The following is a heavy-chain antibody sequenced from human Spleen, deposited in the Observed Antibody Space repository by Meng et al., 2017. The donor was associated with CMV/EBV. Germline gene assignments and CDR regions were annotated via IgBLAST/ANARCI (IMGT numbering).Heavy chain of an antibody. CDR3: ARGSSRGGNP. CDR1: GGSISSSSYY. V-gene: IGHV4-39*01. J-gene: IGHJ5*02. D-gene: IGHD2-15*01. CDR2: IYYSGST. Sequence: SETLSLTCTVSGGSISSSSYYWGWIRQPPGKGLEWIGSIYYSGSTYYNPSLKSRVTISVDTSKNQFSLKLSSVTAADTAVYYCARGSSRGGNPWGQGTLVTVSS.